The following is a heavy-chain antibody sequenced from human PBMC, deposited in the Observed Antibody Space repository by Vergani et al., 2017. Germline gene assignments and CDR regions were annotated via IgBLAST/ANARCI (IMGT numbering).Heavy chain of an antibody. J-gene: IGHJ1*01. Sequence: EVQLVESGGGLVQPGGSLRLSCAASGFTFSSYWMSWVRQAPGKGLEWVANIKQDGSEKYYVDSVKGRFTISRDNAKNSLYLQTNSLRAEDTAVYYCTKAGQYDSDNFHDSWGQGALVTVAS. CDR3: TKAGQYDSDNFHDS. CDR2: IKQDGSEK. V-gene: IGHV3-7*01. CDR1: GFTFSSYW. D-gene: IGHD3-22*01.